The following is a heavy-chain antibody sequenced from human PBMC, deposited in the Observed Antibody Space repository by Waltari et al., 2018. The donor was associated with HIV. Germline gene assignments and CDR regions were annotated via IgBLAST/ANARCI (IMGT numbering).Heavy chain of an antibody. J-gene: IGHJ4*02. CDR1: GGSISSSSYY. D-gene: IGHD3-22*01. CDR2: IYYSGST. V-gene: IGHV4-39*07. Sequence: QLQLQESGPGLVKPSETLSLTCTVAGGSISSSSYYWGWIRQPQGKGREWIGSIYYSGSTYYNPSLKSRVTISVDTSKNQFSLKLSSVTAADTAVYYCARILPVGSSGYYYQENYFDYWGQGTLVTVSS. CDR3: ARILPVGSSGYYYQENYFDY.